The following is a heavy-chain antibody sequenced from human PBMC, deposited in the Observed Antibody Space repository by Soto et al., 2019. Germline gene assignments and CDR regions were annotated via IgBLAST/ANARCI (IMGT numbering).Heavy chain of an antibody. CDR3: ARSSGGNFGIIIEGSNWFDP. CDR2: INPHGGST. CDR1: GDTFTSYY. Sequence: ASVKVSCKAPGDTFTSYYLNWVRQAPGQGLEWMGVINPHGGSTKYAQKFQGRITMTRDTSRSTVYMELSSMRSDDTAIYYCARSSGGNFGIIIEGSNWFDPWGQGTLVTVSS. J-gene: IGHJ5*02. V-gene: IGHV1-46*01. D-gene: IGHD3-3*01.